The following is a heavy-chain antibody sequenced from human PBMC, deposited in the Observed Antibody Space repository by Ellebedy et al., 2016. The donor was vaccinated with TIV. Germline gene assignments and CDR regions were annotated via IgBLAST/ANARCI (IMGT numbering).Heavy chain of an antibody. J-gene: IGHJ6*02. CDR2: MNPNSGNT. V-gene: IGHV1-8*02. CDR1: GGTFSSYA. Sequence: ASVKVSCXASGGTFSSYAISWVRQAPGQGLEWMGWMNPNSGNTGYAQKFQGRVTMTRNTSISTAYMELSSLRSEDTAVYYCARGGPDRYYYYGMDVWGQGTTVTVSS. CDR3: ARGGPDRYYYYGMDV.